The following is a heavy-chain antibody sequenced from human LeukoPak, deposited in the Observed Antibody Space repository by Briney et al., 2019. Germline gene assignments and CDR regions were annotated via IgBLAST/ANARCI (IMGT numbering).Heavy chain of an antibody. CDR3: ARDSTSYWVPAANIPYFDY. CDR2: IIPILGIA. Sequence: SVKVSCKASGGTFSSYTISWVRQAPGQGLEWMGRIIPILGIANYAQKFQGRVTITADKSTSTAYMELSSLRAEDTAVYYCARDSTSYWVPAANIPYFDYWGQGTLVTVSS. D-gene: IGHD2-2*01. J-gene: IGHJ4*02. CDR1: GGTFSSYT. V-gene: IGHV1-69*04.